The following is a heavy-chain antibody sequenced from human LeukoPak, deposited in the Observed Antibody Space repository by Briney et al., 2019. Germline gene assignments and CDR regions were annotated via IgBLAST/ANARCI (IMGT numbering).Heavy chain of an antibody. Sequence: GGSLRLSCAASGFTFSSYWMSWVRQAPGRGLEWGANIKQDGSEKYYVDSVKGRFTISRDNAKNSLYLQMNSLRAEDTAVYYCARGGWVSSDAFDVWGQGTMVTVSS. CDR2: IKQDGSEK. CDR1: GFTFSSYW. V-gene: IGHV3-7*01. J-gene: IGHJ3*01. CDR3: ARGGWVSSDAFDV. D-gene: IGHD5/OR15-5a*01.